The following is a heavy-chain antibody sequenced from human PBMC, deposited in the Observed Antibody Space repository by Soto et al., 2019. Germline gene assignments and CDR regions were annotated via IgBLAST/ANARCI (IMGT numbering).Heavy chain of an antibody. CDR1: GGTFSSYA. CDR2: IIPILGTA. Sequence: SVKVSCKASGGTFSSYAISWVRQAPGQGLEWMGGIIPILGTANYAQKFQGRVTITADESTSTAYMELSSLRSEDTAVYYCARAYGEYQLIHWFDPWGQGTLVTVSS. V-gene: IGHV1-69*13. D-gene: IGHD2-2*01. J-gene: IGHJ5*02. CDR3: ARAYGEYQLIHWFDP.